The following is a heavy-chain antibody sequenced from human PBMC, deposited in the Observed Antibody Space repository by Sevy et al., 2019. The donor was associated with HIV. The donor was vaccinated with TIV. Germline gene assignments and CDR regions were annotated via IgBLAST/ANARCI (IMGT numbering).Heavy chain of an antibody. CDR2: ISAYNGNT. CDR3: ARELSVYDILTGYFGRNWFDP. J-gene: IGHJ5*02. Sequence: ASVKVSCKASGYTFTSYGISWVRQAPGQGLEWMGWISAYNGNTNYAQKLQGRVTMTTDTSTSTAYMELRSLRSDDTAVYYCARELSVYDILTGYFGRNWFDPWGQGTLVTVSS. CDR1: GYTFTSYG. V-gene: IGHV1-18*01. D-gene: IGHD3-9*01.